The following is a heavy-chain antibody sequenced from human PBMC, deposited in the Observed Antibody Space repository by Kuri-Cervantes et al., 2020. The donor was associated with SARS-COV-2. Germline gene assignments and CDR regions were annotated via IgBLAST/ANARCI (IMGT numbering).Heavy chain of an antibody. Sequence: GGSLRLSCAASGFTFSSYWMSWVRQAPGQGLEWMGGIIPIFGTANYAQKFQGRVTITADKSTSTAYMELSSLRSEDTAVYYCASTGYDFWSHRGSVDYWGQGTLVTVSS. V-gene: IGHV1-69*06. CDR3: ASTGYDFWSHRGSVDY. CDR2: IIPIFGTA. D-gene: IGHD3-3*01. J-gene: IGHJ4*02. CDR1: GFTFSSYW.